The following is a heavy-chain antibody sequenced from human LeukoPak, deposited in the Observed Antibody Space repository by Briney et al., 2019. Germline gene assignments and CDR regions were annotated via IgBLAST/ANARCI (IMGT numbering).Heavy chain of an antibody. D-gene: IGHD2-15*01. Sequence: GGSLRLSCAASGFTFSSYAMHWVRQAPGKGLEWVAVISYDGSNKYYADSVKGRFTISRDNSKNTLYLQMNSLRAEDTAVYYCARGDIVVVVAALDYWGQGTLVTVSS. CDR2: ISYDGSNK. J-gene: IGHJ4*02. V-gene: IGHV3-30*04. CDR1: GFTFSSYA. CDR3: ARGDIVVVVAALDY.